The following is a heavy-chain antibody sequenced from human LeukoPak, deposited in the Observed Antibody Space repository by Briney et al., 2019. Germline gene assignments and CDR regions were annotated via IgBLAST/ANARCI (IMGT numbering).Heavy chain of an antibody. CDR3: VRKNRDFNAAFDI. CDR2: SFSDSNT. CDR1: GHTVNQNY. V-gene: IGHV3-53*01. D-gene: IGHD2-21*02. J-gene: IGHJ3*02. Sequence: PGGSLRLSCRASGHTVNQNYFGWVRQSTEGGRVWVSISFSDSNTNYADSVKGRFTISRDTSQNTLSLQMNSLRAEDTAVYYCVRKNRDFNAAFDIWGQGTVVTVSS.